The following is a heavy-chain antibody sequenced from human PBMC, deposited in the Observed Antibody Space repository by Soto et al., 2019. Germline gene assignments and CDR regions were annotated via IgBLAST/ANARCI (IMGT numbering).Heavy chain of an antibody. J-gene: IGHJ6*03. CDR3: ARGSITIFGVVIPMDV. D-gene: IGHD3-3*01. Sequence: QVQLQESGPGLVKPSETLSLTCTVSGGSISSYYWSWIRQPPWKGLEWIGYIYYSGSTNYNPSLKSRVTISVDTSKNQSSLKLSSVTAADTAVYYCARGSITIFGVVIPMDVWGKGTTVTVSS. CDR2: IYYSGST. CDR1: GGSISSYY. V-gene: IGHV4-59*01.